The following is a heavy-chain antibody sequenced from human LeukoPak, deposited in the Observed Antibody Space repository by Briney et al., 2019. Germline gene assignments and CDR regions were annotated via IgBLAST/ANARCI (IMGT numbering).Heavy chain of an antibody. V-gene: IGHV3-23*01. CDR1: GFTFSSYA. D-gene: IGHD3-22*01. Sequence: GGSLRPSCVASGFTFSSYAMSWVRQAPGRGLEWVSGISGSGGSTYYADSVEGRFTISRDNSKNTLYLQMNSLRAEDTAVYYCAKAIWDYDSSGYYCLFDYWGQGTLVTVSS. CDR3: AKAIWDYDSSGYYCLFDY. J-gene: IGHJ4*02. CDR2: ISGSGGST.